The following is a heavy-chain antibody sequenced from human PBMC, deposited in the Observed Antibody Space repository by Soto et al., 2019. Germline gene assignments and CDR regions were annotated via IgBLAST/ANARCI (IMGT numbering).Heavy chain of an antibody. Sequence: QVQLVQSGAEVKKPGSSVKVSCKASGGTFSSYTISWVRQAPGQGLEWMGRIIPILGIANYAQKFQGRVTITADKSTSTAYMELSSLRSEDTAVYYCASPSEGDGYLDYFDYWGQGTLVTVSS. D-gene: IGHD5-12*01. J-gene: IGHJ4*02. V-gene: IGHV1-69*02. CDR1: GGTFSSYT. CDR2: IIPILGIA. CDR3: ASPSEGDGYLDYFDY.